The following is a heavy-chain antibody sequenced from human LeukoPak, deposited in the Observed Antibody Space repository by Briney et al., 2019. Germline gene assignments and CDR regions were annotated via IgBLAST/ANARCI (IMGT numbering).Heavy chain of an antibody. CDR1: GGTFSSYA. Sequence: ASVKVSCKASGGTFSSYAISWVRQAPGQGLEWMGWINPNSGGTNYAQKFQGRVTMTRDTSISTAYMELSRLRSDDTAVYYCARDYYYDSSGYYYGWDAFDIWGQGTMVTVSS. CDR2: INPNSGGT. D-gene: IGHD3-22*01. J-gene: IGHJ3*02. CDR3: ARDYYYDSSGYYYGWDAFDI. V-gene: IGHV1-2*02.